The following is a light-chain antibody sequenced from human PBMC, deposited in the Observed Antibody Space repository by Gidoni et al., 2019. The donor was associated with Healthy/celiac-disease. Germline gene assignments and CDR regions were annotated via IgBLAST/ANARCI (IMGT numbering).Light chain of an antibody. CDR2: KDR. V-gene: IGLV3-25*03. Sequence: SYELPQPPSVSVSPGQTARITCSGDALPKQYAYWYQQKPGQAPVLVIYKDRERPSGNPERFSGSSSGTTVTLTSSGVQAEDEADYYCQSADSSGTPLFGGGTKLTVL. CDR3: QSADSSGTPL. CDR1: ALPKQY. J-gene: IGLJ3*02.